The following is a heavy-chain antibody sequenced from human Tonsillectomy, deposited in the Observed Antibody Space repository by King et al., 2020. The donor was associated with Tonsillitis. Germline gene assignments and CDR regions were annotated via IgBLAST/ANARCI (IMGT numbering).Heavy chain of an antibody. J-gene: IGHJ4*02. V-gene: IGHV4-30-4*07. Sequence: VQLQESGPGLVKPSQTLSLTCAVSGGSISSGGYSWSWIRQPPGKGLEWIGYIYYSGSTYYNPSLKSRVTISLDTSKNQFSLKLSSVTAADTAVYYCARSLDYGDHSFDYGGQGTLVTVSS. CDR1: GGSISSGGYS. D-gene: IGHD4-17*01. CDR3: ARSLDYGDHSFDY. CDR2: IYYSGST.